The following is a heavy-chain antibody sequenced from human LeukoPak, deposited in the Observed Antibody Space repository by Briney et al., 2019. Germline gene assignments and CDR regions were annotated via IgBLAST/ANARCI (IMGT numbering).Heavy chain of an antibody. CDR2: IIPIFGTA. CDR1: GGTFSSYA. J-gene: IGHJ5*02. Sequence: ASVKVSCKASGGTFSSYAISWVRQAPGQGLEWMGGIIPIFGTAKYAQKLQGRVTITADESTSTAYMELSSLRSEDTAVYYCARPTVVTPFGWFDPWGQGTLVTVSS. CDR3: ARPTVVTPFGWFDP. V-gene: IGHV1-69*13. D-gene: IGHD4-23*01.